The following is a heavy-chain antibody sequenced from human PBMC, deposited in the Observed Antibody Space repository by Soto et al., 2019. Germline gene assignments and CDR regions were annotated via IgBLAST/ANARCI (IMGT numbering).Heavy chain of an antibody. D-gene: IGHD7-27*01. CDR2: ISGSGGST. Sequence: PGGSLRLSCAASGFPFSIFAMSWVRQSPGKGLEWVSTISGSGGSTYYADAVKGRFTISRDNSMDTLFLQMKSLRVEDTAIYYCAKEVSLGSTVDLGYWGQGTLVT. J-gene: IGHJ4*02. CDR1: GFPFSIFA. CDR3: AKEVSLGSTVDLGY. V-gene: IGHV3-23*01.